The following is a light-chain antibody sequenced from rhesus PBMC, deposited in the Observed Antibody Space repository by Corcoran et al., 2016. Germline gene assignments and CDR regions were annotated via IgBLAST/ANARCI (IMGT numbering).Light chain of an antibody. V-gene: IGKV3-10*01. Sequence: PATLSLSPGERATLSCRASQSVSSYLAWYQQKPRQTPRLLIYGASSRATGIPERFSGSGSGTDFTLTIRSLEPGDVGVYHCYQHSSGYSFGQGTKVEIK. J-gene: IGKJ2*01. CDR1: QSVSSY. CDR3: YQHSSGYS. CDR2: GAS.